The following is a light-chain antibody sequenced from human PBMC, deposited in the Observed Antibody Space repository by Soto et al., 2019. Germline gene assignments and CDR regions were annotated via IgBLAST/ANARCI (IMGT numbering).Light chain of an antibody. CDR1: SSDVGSYNL. Sequence: QSALTQPASVSGSPGQSITISCTGTSSDVGSYNLVSWYQQHPGKAPKLMIYEGSKRPSGVSNRFSSSKSGNTASLTISGLQAEDEADYYCCSYAGSSTLWVFGTGTKLTVL. CDR2: EGS. CDR3: CSYAGSSTLWV. V-gene: IGLV2-23*01. J-gene: IGLJ1*01.